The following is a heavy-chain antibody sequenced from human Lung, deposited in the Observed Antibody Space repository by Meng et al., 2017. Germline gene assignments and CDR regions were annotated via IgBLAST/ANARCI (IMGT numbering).Heavy chain of an antibody. J-gene: IGHJ1*01. CDR3: ARFETVGVATGDF. D-gene: IGHD2-15*01. CDR2: ISSDSRYI. Sequence: EVQLVESGGGLVTPGGSLRLSCAASGFTFSNYSMNWVRQAPGKELEWVSSISSDSRYIFYADSVKGRFTISRDNAKNSLYLQMNSLSPEDTAVYYCARFETVGVATGDFWGQGTLVTVSS. CDR1: GFTFSNYS. V-gene: IGHV3-21*01.